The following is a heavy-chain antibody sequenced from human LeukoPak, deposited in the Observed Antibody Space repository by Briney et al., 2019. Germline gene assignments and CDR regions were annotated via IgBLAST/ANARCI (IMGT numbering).Heavy chain of an antibody. CDR3: ARDRGDDYSPFFDY. CDR2: IYYSGST. D-gene: IGHD4-11*01. V-gene: IGHV4-59*01. Sequence: PSETLSLTCTVSGGSISSYYWSWIRQPPGKGLEWIGYIYYSGSTNYNPSLKSRVTISVDTSKNQFPLKLSSVTAADMAVYYCARDRGDDYSPFFDYWGQGTLVTVSS. J-gene: IGHJ4*02. CDR1: GGSISSYY.